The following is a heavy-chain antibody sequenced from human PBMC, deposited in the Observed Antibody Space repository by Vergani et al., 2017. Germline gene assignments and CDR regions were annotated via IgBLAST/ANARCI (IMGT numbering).Heavy chain of an antibody. V-gene: IGHV3-48*01. CDR3: ARDNHYGSGSYSFDY. J-gene: IGHJ4*02. Sequence: EVQLLESGGGLVQPGGSLRLSCAASGFTFSSSSMNWVRQAPGKGLEWVSYISSSSSTIYYADSVKGRFTISRDNAKNSLYLQMNSLRAEDTAVYYCARDNHYGSGSYSFDYWGQGTLVTVSS. D-gene: IGHD3-10*01. CDR2: ISSSSSTI. CDR1: GFTFSSSS.